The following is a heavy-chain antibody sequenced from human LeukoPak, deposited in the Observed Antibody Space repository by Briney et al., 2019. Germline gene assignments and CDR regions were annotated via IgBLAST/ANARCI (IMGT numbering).Heavy chain of an antibody. V-gene: IGHV3-53*01. CDR2: IFSGGST. CDR3: ARENDMGYCSGGRCYKGYNAMDV. CDR1: GFTVSSNY. Sequence: PGGSLRLSCAASGFTVSSNYMSWVRQAPGEGLEWVSVIFSGGSTYYAGSVKGRFTISRDNSKNTLYLQMNSLRAEDTAVYYCARENDMGYCSGGRCYKGYNAMDVWGQGTTVTVSS. D-gene: IGHD2-15*01. J-gene: IGHJ6*02.